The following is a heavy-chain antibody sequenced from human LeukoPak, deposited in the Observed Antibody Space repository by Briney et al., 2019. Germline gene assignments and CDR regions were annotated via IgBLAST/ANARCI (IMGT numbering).Heavy chain of an antibody. CDR1: GGSISSYY. J-gene: IGHJ6*02. V-gene: IGHV4-59*08. CDR2: IYYSGST. D-gene: IGHD3-10*01. CDR3: ARHDYYGSLRVYYGMDV. Sequence: SETLSLTCTVSGGSISSYYWSWIRQPPGKGLEWVGYIYYSGSTNYNPSLKSRVTISVDTSKNQFSLKLSSVTAADTAVYYCARHDYYGSLRVYYGMDVWGQGTTVTVSS.